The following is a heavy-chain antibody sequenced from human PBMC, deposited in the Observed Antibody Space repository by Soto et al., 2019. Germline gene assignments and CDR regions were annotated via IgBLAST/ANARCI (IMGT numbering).Heavy chain of an antibody. Sequence: QITLKESGPTLVKPTQTLTLTCTFSGFSLTTSGVGVGWIRQPPGKALEWLAIIFWDDDKRYSPSLKSRLTVTKDISRNQVVLTMTDVDPVDTATYFCSHWGALRRDAFDIWGQGTMVTVSS. J-gene: IGHJ3*02. V-gene: IGHV2-5*02. CDR3: SHWGALRRDAFDI. CDR1: GFSLTTSGVG. D-gene: IGHD1-26*01. CDR2: IFWDDDK.